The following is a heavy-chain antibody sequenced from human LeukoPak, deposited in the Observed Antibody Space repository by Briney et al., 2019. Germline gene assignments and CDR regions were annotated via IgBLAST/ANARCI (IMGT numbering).Heavy chain of an antibody. D-gene: IGHD6-19*01. CDR1: GFTFDDYA. J-gene: IGHJ4*02. Sequence: GGSLRLSCATSGFTFDDYAMHWVRQAPGKGLEWLSIISWNSGYIGYADSVKGRFTISRDNAKKSLDLQMNSLRAEDTAFYYCAKVRGTYSSGYFFDYWGQGTLVTVSS. CDR3: AKVRGTYSSGYFFDY. CDR2: ISWNSGYI. V-gene: IGHV3-9*01.